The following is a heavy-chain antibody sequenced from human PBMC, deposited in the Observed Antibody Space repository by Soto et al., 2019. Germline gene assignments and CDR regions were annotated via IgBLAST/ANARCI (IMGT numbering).Heavy chain of an antibody. CDR1: GYTFTYRY. Sequence: SVKVSCKASGYTFTYRYLHWVRQAPGQALEWMGWITPFNGNTNYAQKFQDRVTITRDRSMSTAYMELSSLRSEDTAMYYCARTGSGYDSLDYWGQGTLVTVSS. CDR3: ARTGSGYDSLDY. V-gene: IGHV1-45*02. D-gene: IGHD5-12*01. CDR2: ITPFNGNT. J-gene: IGHJ4*02.